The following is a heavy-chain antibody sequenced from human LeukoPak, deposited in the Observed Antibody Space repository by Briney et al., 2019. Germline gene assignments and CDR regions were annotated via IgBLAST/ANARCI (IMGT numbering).Heavy chain of an antibody. V-gene: IGHV4-34*01. D-gene: IGHD3-10*01. CDR3: ARRYYYNLGSFPFDF. J-gene: IGHJ4*02. CDR1: GGPLSGYF. Sequence: PSETLSLTCAVSGGPLSGYFWSGIRQSSGKGLEWIGEIHNSGTTNYNPSLNSRVTISEDTSKNQFYLNLSSVTAADTAVYYCARRYYYNLGSFPFDFWGQGTLVTVSS. CDR2: IHNSGTT.